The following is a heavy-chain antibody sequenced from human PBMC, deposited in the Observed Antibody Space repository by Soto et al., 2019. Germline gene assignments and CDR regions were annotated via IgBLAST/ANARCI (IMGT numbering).Heavy chain of an antibody. CDR2: IIPMFGTA. J-gene: IGHJ4*02. CDR1: GGTFSTYA. CDR3: ASGIQLWLRRINNGYSG. V-gene: IGHV1-69*12. D-gene: IGHD5-18*01. Sequence: QVQLVQSGAEVKKPESSVKVSCKAPGGTFSTYAISWVRQAPGQGLEWMEGIIPMFGTANYAQRFQDRVTITADESTNTVDMELSSLRSEDTAVYFCASGIQLWLRRINNGYSGWGQGTLVTVSS.